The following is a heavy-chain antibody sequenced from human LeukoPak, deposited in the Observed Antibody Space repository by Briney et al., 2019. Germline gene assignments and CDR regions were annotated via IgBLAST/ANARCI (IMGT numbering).Heavy chain of an antibody. CDR2: INPNSGGT. V-gene: IGHV1-2*02. CDR3: ARVGVAAAGQAFDI. D-gene: IGHD6-13*01. J-gene: IGHJ3*02. Sequence: ASVKVSCTASGYTFTGYYMHWVRQAPGQGLEWMGWINPNSGGTNYAQKFQGRVTMTRDMSTSTVYMELSSLRSEDTAVYYCARVGVAAAGQAFDIWGQGTMVTVSS. CDR1: GYTFTGYY.